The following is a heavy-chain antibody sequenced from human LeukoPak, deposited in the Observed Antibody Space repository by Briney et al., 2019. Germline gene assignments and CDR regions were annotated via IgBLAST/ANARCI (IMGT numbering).Heavy chain of an antibody. D-gene: IGHD3-22*01. V-gene: IGHV3-74*01. J-gene: IGHJ4*02. CDR2: INSDGSST. Sequence: GGSLRLFCAASGFTFSSYWMHWVRQAPGKGLVWVSRINSDGSSTSYADSVKGRFTISRDNAKNTLYLQMNSLRAEDTAVYYCATLGYYDSSGPDYWGQGTLVTVSS. CDR3: ATLGYYDSSGPDY. CDR1: GFTFSSYW.